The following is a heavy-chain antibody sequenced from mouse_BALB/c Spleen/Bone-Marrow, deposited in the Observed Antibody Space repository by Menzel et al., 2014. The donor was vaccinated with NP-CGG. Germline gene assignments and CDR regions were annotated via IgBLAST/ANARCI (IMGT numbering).Heavy chain of an antibody. V-gene: IGHV2-6-1*01. J-gene: IGHJ4*01. CDR1: GFSLTNYG. Sequence: VNVVESGPGLVAPSQSLSITCTVSGFSLTNYGVHWVRQPPGKGLEWLVVIWSDGSTTYNSALKSRLSISKDNSKSQVFLKMNSRQTDDTAMYYCARHRYYAMDYWGQGTSVTVSS. CDR2: IWSDGST. CDR3: ARHRYYAMDY.